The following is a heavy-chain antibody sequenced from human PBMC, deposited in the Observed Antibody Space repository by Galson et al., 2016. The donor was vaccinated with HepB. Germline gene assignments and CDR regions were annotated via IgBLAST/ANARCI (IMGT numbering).Heavy chain of an antibody. CDR1: GYSFPHYW. Sequence: QSGAEVMKPGESLRISCKGSGYSFPHYWITCVRQMPGKGLEWMGTIDPRDAYTNYSPTFPGHGTISADKSISTAYLQWSSLKAADTAMDYCARRSGVAATDYYYYYMDVWGKGTPVTVSS. D-gene: IGHD2-15*01. CDR3: ARRSGVAATDYYYYYMDV. V-gene: IGHV5-10-1*01. CDR2: IDPRDAYT. J-gene: IGHJ6*03.